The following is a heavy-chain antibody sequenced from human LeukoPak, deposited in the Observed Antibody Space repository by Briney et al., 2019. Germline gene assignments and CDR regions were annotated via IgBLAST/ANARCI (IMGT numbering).Heavy chain of an antibody. J-gene: IGHJ4*02. D-gene: IGHD5-12*01. CDR1: GGSISSSSYY. Sequence: SETLSPTCTVSGGSISSSSYYWGWIRQPPGKGLEWIGSIYYSGSTYYNPSLKSRVTISVDTSKNQFSLKLSSVTAADTAVYYCARLPRGYSGYDYGDYWGQGTLVTVSS. CDR3: ARLPRGYSGYDYGDY. V-gene: IGHV4-39*07. CDR2: IYYSGST.